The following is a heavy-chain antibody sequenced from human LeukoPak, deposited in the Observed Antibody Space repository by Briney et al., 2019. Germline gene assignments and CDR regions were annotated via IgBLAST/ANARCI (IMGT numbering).Heavy chain of an antibody. V-gene: IGHV1-69*13. CDR2: IIPIFGTA. CDR3: ERVSAPYYYDSSGFFDY. D-gene: IGHD3-22*01. J-gene: IGHJ4*02. CDR1: GGTFSSYA. Sequence: SVKVSCKASGGTFSSYAISWVRQAPGQGLEWMGGIIPIFGTANYAQKFQGRVTITADESTSTAYMELSSLRSEDTAVYYCERVSAPYYYDSSGFFDYWGQGTLVTVSS.